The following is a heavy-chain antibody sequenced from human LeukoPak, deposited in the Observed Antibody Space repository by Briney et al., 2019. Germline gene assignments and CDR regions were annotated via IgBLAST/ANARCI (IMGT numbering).Heavy chain of an antibody. J-gene: IGHJ3*02. CDR3: ARYPRSAGWVSRNAFDI. CDR1: GGPFSGYY. Sequence: PSETLSLTCAVYGGPFSGYYWSWIRQPPGKGLEWIGEINHSGSTNYNPSLKSRVTISVDTSKNQFSLKLSSVTAADTAVYYCARYPRSAGWVSRNAFDIWGQGTMVTVSS. V-gene: IGHV4-34*01. D-gene: IGHD6-13*01. CDR2: INHSGST.